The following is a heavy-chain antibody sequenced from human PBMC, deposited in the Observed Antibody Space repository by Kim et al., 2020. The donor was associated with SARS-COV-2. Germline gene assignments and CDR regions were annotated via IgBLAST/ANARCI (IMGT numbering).Heavy chain of an antibody. V-gene: IGHV3-30*04. CDR1: GFTFSSYA. CDR3: ARGDGDYGIYFYYYGVDV. Sequence: GGSLRLSCAASGFTFSSYAMHWVRQAPGKGLEWVAVISFDGSNKYYADSVKGRFTISRDNSKNTLYLQMNSLRAADTAVYYCARGDGDYGIYFYYYGVDVWGQGTTVTVSS. CDR2: ISFDGSNK. J-gene: IGHJ6*02. D-gene: IGHD4-17*01.